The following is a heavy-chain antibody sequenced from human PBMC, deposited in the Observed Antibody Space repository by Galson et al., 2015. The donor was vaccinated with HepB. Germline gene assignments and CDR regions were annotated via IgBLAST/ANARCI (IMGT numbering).Heavy chain of an antibody. CDR2: TYSRSTFYN. CDR1: GDSVSNNGVA. CDR3: ARVRQLGQGFHF. V-gene: IGHV6-1*01. Sequence: AISGDSVSNNGVAWNWIRQSPSRGLEWLGRTYSRSTFYNDYAESVKSRITINPDTSRNQVSLQLNSVTPEDTAVYYCARVRQLGQGFHFWGQGTLVTVSS. D-gene: IGHD3-10*01. J-gene: IGHJ4*02.